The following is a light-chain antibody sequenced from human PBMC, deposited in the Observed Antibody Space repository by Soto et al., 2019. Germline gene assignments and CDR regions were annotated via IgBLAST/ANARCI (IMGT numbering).Light chain of an antibody. CDR1: RSDVGGYNY. J-gene: IGLJ1*01. Sequence: ALAQPASVSGSPGQSITISCTGTRSDVGGYNYVYWHQQHPGKAPKLMIYDVTNRPSGVSDRFSGSKSGNTASLTISGLQAEDEADYYCSSYTSSSTYVFGAGTKVTV. CDR2: DVT. V-gene: IGLV2-14*01. CDR3: SSYTSSSTYV.